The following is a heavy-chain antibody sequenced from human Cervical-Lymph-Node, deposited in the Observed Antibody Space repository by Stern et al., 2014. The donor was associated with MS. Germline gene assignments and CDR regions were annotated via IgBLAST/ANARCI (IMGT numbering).Heavy chain of an antibody. D-gene: IGHD6-19*01. CDR3: ATLKVAVADNETPA. CDR2: ITPIFGTP. J-gene: IGHJ4*02. Sequence: QVQLVQSGAEVKKPGSSVKVSCKASGGTFSSYAISWVRQAPGQGLEWMGGITPIFGTPNYAQKRQGRVTLTADASTTPAYMELSSLRSEDTAVYYCATLKVAVADNETPAWGQGTLVTVSS. CDR1: GGTFSSYA. V-gene: IGHV1-69*01.